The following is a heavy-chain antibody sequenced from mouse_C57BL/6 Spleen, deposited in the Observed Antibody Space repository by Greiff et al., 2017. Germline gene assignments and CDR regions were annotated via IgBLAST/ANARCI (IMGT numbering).Heavy chain of an antibody. CDR1: GYAFSSSW. CDR3: ARRDSSGYGFAY. Sequence: VQRVESGPELVKPGASVKISCKASGYAFSSSWMSWVKQRPGQGLEWIGRIYPGDGDTNYNGKFKGKATLTADKSPSTAYMQRSSLTSEDSAVYFCARRDSSGYGFAYWGQGTLVTVSA. J-gene: IGHJ3*01. D-gene: IGHD3-2*02. V-gene: IGHV1-82*01. CDR2: IYPGDGDT.